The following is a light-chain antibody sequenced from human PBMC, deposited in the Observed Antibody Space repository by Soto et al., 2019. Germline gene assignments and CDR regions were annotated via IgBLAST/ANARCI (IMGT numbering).Light chain of an antibody. J-gene: IGLJ3*02. Sequence: QSALTQPPSASGSPGQSVTISCTGTSSDVGGYNYVSWYQQHPGKAPKLMIYEVSKRPSGVPDRFSGSNSGNTASLTVSGLQADDEADYYCSSYAGITNWVFGGGTKLTVL. CDR1: SSDVGGYNY. CDR3: SSYAGITNWV. CDR2: EVS. V-gene: IGLV2-8*01.